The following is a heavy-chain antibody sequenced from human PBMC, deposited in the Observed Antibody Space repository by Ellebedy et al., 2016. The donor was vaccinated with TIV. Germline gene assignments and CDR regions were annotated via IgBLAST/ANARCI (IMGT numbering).Heavy chain of an antibody. CDR2: MNPENGHT. D-gene: IGHD7-27*01. Sequence: ASVKVSXKASGYTFIAYYMHWVRQAPGQGLEWMGWMNPENGHTGYAQKFQGRVTMTSDTSTSTAYMELSSLISEDTAVYYCARNPSKTGDFDNWGQGTLVTVSS. V-gene: IGHV1-8*02. CDR1: GYTFIAYY. J-gene: IGHJ4*02. CDR3: ARNPSKTGDFDN.